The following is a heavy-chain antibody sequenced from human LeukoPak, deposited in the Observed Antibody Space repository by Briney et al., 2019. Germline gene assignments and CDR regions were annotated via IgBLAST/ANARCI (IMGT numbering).Heavy chain of an antibody. CDR1: GDSIISSTYY. CDR2: VYYSGTT. Sequence: SETLSLTCSVSGDSIISSTYYWGWIRQPPGKGLEWSGSVYYSGTTYSHPSLKSRVTITIDTSNNQFSLNLSSVSAADTAVYYCARHRRNYDILTGYYYDAFDIWGQGTMVTVSS. D-gene: IGHD3-9*01. V-gene: IGHV4-39*07. J-gene: IGHJ3*02. CDR3: ARHRRNYDILTGYYYDAFDI.